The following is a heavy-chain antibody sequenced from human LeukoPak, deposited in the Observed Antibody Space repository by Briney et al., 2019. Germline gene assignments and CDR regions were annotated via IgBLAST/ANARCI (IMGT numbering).Heavy chain of an antibody. J-gene: IGHJ5*02. CDR2: IFPSGGEI. CDR1: GFTFSTFA. D-gene: IGHD6-13*01. CDR3: ANNRGDSRLASWFDP. V-gene: IGHV3-23*01. Sequence: GGSLRLSCAASGFTFSTFAMIWVRQPPGKGLEWVSSIFPSGGEIHYADSVRGRFTISRDNSKNTLFLQMNSLRTNDTAVYYCANNRGDSRLASWFDPWGQGTLVIVSS.